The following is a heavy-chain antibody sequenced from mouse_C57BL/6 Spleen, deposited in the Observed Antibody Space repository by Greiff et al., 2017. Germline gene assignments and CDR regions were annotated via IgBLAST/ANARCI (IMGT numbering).Heavy chain of an antibody. Sequence: VQLQQSGAELVRPGASVTLSCKASGYTFTDYEMHWVKQTPVHGLEWIGAIDPETGGTAYNQKFKGKAILTADKSSSTSYMELRSLTSEDSAVYYCTRPSGSSYGWYFDVWGTGTTVTVFS. D-gene: IGHD1-1*01. V-gene: IGHV1-15*01. CDR2: IDPETGGT. CDR1: GYTFTDYE. J-gene: IGHJ1*03. CDR3: TRPSGSSYGWYFDV.